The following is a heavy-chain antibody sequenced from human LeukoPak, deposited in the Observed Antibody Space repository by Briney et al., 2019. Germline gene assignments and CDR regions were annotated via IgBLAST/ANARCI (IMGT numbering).Heavy chain of an antibody. D-gene: IGHD2-2*01. CDR1: GYTFTELS. J-gene: IGHJ6*03. CDR3: ATGYRCSSSNCYGYYYYYMVV. CDR2: FDPEEGET. V-gene: IGHV1-24*01. Sequence: ASVKVSCKTSGYTFTELSMQWVRQAPGKGLEWMGGFDPEEGETIYAQKFQGRATMTADTPTDTAYMELSSLRSEDTAVYYCATGYRCSSSNCYGYYYYYMVVWGKGTTVTVSS.